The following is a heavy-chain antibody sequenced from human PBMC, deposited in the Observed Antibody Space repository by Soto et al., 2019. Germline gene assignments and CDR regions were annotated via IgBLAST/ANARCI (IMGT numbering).Heavy chain of an antibody. Sequence: GGSLRLSCAASGFTFDDYAMHWVRQAPGKGLEWVSGISWNSGSIGYADSVKGRFTISRDNAKNSLYLQMNSPRAEDTALYYCAKDPWFGESNDAFDIWGQGTMVTVSS. CDR1: GFTFDDYA. J-gene: IGHJ3*02. V-gene: IGHV3-9*01. CDR2: ISWNSGSI. D-gene: IGHD3-10*01. CDR3: AKDPWFGESNDAFDI.